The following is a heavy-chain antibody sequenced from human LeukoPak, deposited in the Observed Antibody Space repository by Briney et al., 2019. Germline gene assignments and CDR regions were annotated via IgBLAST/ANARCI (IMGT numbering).Heavy chain of an antibody. CDR1: GYTFTSYG. Sequence: GASVKVSCKASGYTFTSYGISWVRQAPGQGLEWMGWSSAYNGNTNYAQKLQGRVTMTTDTSTSTAYMELRSLRSDDTAVYYCARDLPCGGDCYPGDYWGQGTLVTVSS. V-gene: IGHV1-18*01. J-gene: IGHJ4*02. CDR2: SSAYNGNT. D-gene: IGHD2-21*02. CDR3: ARDLPCGGDCYPGDY.